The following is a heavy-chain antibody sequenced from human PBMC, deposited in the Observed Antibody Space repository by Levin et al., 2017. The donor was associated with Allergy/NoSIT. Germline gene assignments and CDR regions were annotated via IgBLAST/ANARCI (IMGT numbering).Heavy chain of an antibody. Sequence: LSLTCAASGFTFRSYGMHWVRQAPGKGLEWVAVISYDGSNKYYADSVKGRFTISRDNSKNTLYLQMNSLRAEDTAVYYCAKEYSSGWYYFDYWGQGTLVTVSS. CDR2: ISYDGSNK. V-gene: IGHV3-30*18. D-gene: IGHD6-19*01. J-gene: IGHJ4*02. CDR1: GFTFRSYG. CDR3: AKEYSSGWYYFDY.